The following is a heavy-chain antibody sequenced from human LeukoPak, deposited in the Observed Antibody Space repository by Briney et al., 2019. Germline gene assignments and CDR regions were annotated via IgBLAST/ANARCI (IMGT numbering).Heavy chain of an antibody. V-gene: IGHV3-30*02. CDR3: ARDRYYYDSSYYFDY. CDR1: GFTFSSYG. D-gene: IGHD3-22*01. CDR2: IRYDGSNK. Sequence: PGGSLRLSCAASGFTFSSYGMHWVRQAPGKGLEWVAFIRYDGSNKYYADSVKGRFTISRDNAKNSLYLQMNSLRAEDTAVYYCARDRYYYDSSYYFDYWGQGTLVTVSS. J-gene: IGHJ4*02.